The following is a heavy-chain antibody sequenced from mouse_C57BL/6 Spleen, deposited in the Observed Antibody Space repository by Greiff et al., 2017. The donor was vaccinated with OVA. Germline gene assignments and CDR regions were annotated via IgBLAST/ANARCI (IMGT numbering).Heavy chain of an antibody. D-gene: IGHD2-5*01. CDR3: ARETYYSNYDAMDY. J-gene: IGHJ4*01. V-gene: IGHV5-4*01. CDR1: GFTFSSYA. Sequence: DVKLVESGGGLVKPGGSLKLSCAASGFTFSSYAMSWVRQTPEKRLEWVATISDGGSYTYYPDNVKGRFTISRDNAKNNLYLQMSHLKSEDTAMYYCARETYYSNYDAMDYWGQGTSVTVSS. CDR2: ISDGGSYT.